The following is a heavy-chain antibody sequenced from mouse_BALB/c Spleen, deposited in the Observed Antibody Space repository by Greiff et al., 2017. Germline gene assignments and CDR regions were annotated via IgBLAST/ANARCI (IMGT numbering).Heavy chain of an antibody. Sequence: QVQLKESGAELVRPGSSVKISCKASGYAFSSYWMNWVKQRPGQGLEWIGQIYPGDGDTNYNGKFKGKATLTADKSSSTAYMQLSSLTSEDSAVYFCLYFFYAMDYWGQGTSVTVSS. CDR1: GYAFSSYW. CDR2: IYPGDGDT. V-gene: IGHV1-80*01. CDR3: LYFFYAMDY. J-gene: IGHJ4*01. D-gene: IGHD2-1*01.